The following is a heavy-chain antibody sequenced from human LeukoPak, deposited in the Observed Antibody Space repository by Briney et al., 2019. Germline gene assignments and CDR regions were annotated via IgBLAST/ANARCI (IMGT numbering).Heavy chain of an antibody. J-gene: IGHJ5*02. CDR2: IYTSGST. Sequence: SETLSLTCTVSGGSISSYYWSWIRQPAGKGLEWIGRIYTSGSTNYNPSLKSRVTMSVDTSKNQFSLKLSSVTAADTAVYYCAREVVVAEKVDWFDPWGQGTLVTVSS. CDR3: AREVVVAEKVDWFDP. CDR1: GGSISSYY. V-gene: IGHV4-4*07. D-gene: IGHD2-15*01.